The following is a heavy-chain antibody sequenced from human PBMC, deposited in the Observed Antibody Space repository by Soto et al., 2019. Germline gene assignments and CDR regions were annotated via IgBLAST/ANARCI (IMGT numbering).Heavy chain of an antibody. CDR1: GYTFTHYY. J-gene: IGHJ4*02. Sequence: QVQLVQSGAEVKKPGASVKVSCKASGYTFTHYYMHWVRQAPGQGLEWMGIINPNGGGTTYAQTFRAGFTMTRDTSTSTVYMELSSLRSEDSAVYYCATSVNSAMAFDFWGRGTLVTVSS. V-gene: IGHV1-46*01. CDR2: INPNGGGT. CDR3: ATSVNSAMAFDF. D-gene: IGHD5-18*01.